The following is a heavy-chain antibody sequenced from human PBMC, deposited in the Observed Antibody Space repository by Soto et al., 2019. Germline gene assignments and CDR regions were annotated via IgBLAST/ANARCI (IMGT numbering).Heavy chain of an antibody. CDR3: TRLGYYDSSGLPIDP. J-gene: IGHJ5*02. D-gene: IGHD3-22*01. CDR2: IRSKANSYAT. Sequence: GGSLRLSCAASGFTFSGSAMHWVRQASGKGLEWVGRIRSKANSYATAYAASVKGRFTISRDDSKNTAYLQMNNLKTEDTAVYYCTRLGYYDSSGLPIDPWGQGT. V-gene: IGHV3-73*01. CDR1: GFTFSGSA.